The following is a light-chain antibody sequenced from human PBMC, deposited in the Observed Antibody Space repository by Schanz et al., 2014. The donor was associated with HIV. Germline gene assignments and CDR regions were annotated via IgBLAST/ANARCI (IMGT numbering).Light chain of an antibody. Sequence: QLVLTQPPSASGTPGQRVTISCSGSSSSIKTNTVNWLQQLPGTAPKLLIYNTYHRPSGVPDRFSGSESGTSASLAISGLQSEDEADYYCGTWDDSLKGWVFGGGTKLTVL. J-gene: IGLJ3*02. CDR1: SSSIKTNT. V-gene: IGLV1-44*01. CDR2: NTY. CDR3: GTWDDSLKGWV.